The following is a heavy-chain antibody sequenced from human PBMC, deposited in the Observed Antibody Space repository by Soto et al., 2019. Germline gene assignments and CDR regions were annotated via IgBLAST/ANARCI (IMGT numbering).Heavy chain of an antibody. J-gene: IGHJ4*02. CDR2: IIPIFGTA. CDR3: ARSDYCGGDCYAFLDY. D-gene: IGHD2-21*02. CDR1: GGTFRTYA. Sequence: QVQLVQSGAEVKKPGSSVRVSCKASGGTFRTYAISWVRQAPGQGLEWIGGIIPIFGTANYAQKFQGRLTIIADESTSTAYMELRSLRSEDTAVYYCARSDYCGGDCYAFLDYWGQGTLVTVSS. V-gene: IGHV1-69*12.